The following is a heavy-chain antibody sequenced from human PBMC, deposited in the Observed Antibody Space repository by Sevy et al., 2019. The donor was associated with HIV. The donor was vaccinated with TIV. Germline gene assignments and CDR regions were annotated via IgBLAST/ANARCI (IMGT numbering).Heavy chain of an antibody. CDR1: GFIFRSYV. D-gene: IGHD3-10*01. CDR3: AGGSLRGFDY. Sequence: GGSLRLSCAASGFIFRSYVMSWVRQAPGKGLEWVSTISGSGGYTYYADSVKGRFTISRDNAKNTLELEMISLRVEDTAGYYCAGGSLRGFDYWGQGTLVTVSS. CDR2: ISGSGGYT. J-gene: IGHJ4*02. V-gene: IGHV3-23*01.